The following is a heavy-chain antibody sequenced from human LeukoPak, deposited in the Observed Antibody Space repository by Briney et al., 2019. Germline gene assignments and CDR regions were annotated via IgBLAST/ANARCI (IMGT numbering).Heavy chain of an antibody. CDR3: AKDKNYYGSGSRTNIGY. J-gene: IGHJ4*02. Sequence: GGSLRLSCAASGFTFSSYAMSWVRQAPGKGLEWVSTISGSGVSTYYADSVKGRFTISRDNSKNTLYLQMNSLRAEDTAVYYCAKDKNYYGSGSRTNIGYWGQGTLVTVSS. D-gene: IGHD3-10*01. V-gene: IGHV3-23*01. CDR1: GFTFSSYA. CDR2: ISGSGVST.